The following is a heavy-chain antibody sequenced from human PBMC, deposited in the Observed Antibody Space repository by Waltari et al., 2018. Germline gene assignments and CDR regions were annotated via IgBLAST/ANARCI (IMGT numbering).Heavy chain of an antibody. CDR1: GYAFSPYD. J-gene: IGHJ4*02. CDR3: ARGSRLASGTFFPTATDN. Sequence: QVQLVQSGAEVKEPGASVKVSCKASGYAFSPYDINWVRQAAGQGLEWMGWMNPKRGNTGYEPKFQGRVTMTRDTSISTAYMELSSLRSDDTAVYYCARGSRLASGTFFPTATDNWAQGTPVTVSS. V-gene: IGHV1-8*01. CDR2: MNPKRGNT. D-gene: IGHD3-10*01.